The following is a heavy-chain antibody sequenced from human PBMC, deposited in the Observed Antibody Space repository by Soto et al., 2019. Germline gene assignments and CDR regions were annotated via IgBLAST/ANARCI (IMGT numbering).Heavy chain of an antibody. V-gene: IGHV4-39*01. D-gene: IGHD2-15*01. CDR3: AACNVVVIAATTTTWFDP. Sequence: LEILSLTCTVSGGSISSNNYNWGWIRQPPGKGLEWIGTIYNSGKTNYNPSLKSRVTISVDTSKNQLSLKLSSVTAADTAMYYCAACNVVVIAATTTTWFDPWGQGILVTVSS. J-gene: IGHJ5*02. CDR1: GGSISSNNYN. CDR2: IYNSGKT.